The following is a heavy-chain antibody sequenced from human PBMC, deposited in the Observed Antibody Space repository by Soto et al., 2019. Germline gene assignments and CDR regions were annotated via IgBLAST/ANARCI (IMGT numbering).Heavy chain of an antibody. V-gene: IGHV3-33*01. J-gene: IGHJ6*03. Sequence: QVQLVESGGGVVQPGRSLRLSCAASGFTFSSYGMHWVRQAPGKGLEWVAVIWNDGSNKYYADSVKGRFTISRDNSKNTLYLQMNSLRAEDTAVYYCARGGYYDFWSGYREYYYYMDVWSQGTTVTVSS. CDR1: GFTFSSYG. D-gene: IGHD3-3*01. CDR3: ARGGYYDFWSGYREYYYYMDV. CDR2: IWNDGSNK.